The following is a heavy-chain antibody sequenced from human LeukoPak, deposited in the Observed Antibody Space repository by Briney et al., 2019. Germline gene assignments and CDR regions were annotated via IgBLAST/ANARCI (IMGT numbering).Heavy chain of an antibody. CDR1: GGSISSGGYS. J-gene: IGHJ4*02. V-gene: IGHV4-30-2*01. CDR2: IYHSGST. Sequence: SETLSLTCAVSGGSISSGGYSWSWIRQPPGKGLEWIGYIYHSGSTYYNPSLKSRVTISVDRSKNQFSLKLSSVTAADTAVYYCARGPYCGGDCYPFDYWGQGTLVTVSS. CDR3: ARGPYCGGDCYPFDY. D-gene: IGHD2-21*02.